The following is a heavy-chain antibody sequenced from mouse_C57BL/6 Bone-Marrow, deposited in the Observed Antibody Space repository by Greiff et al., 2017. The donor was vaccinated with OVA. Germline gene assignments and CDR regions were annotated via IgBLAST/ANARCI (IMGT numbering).Heavy chain of an antibody. Sequence: QVQLKESGAELARPGASVKLSCKASGYTFTSYGISWVKQRTGQGLEWIGEIYPRSGNTYYNEKFKGKATLTADKSSSTAYMELRSLTSEYSAVYFCARKLTTVVEQCDYWGQGTTLTVSA. V-gene: IGHV1-81*01. D-gene: IGHD1-1*01. CDR2: IYPRSGNT. J-gene: IGHJ2*01. CDR1: GYTFTSYG. CDR3: ARKLTTVVEQCDY.